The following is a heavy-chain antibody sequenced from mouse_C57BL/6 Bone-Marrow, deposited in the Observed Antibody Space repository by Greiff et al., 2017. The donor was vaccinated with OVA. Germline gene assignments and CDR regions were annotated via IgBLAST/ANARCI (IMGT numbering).Heavy chain of an antibody. CDR1: GFNIKDDY. J-gene: IGHJ4*01. V-gene: IGHV14-4*01. D-gene: IGHD1-1*01. CDR2: IDPENGDT. Sequence: EVKLQESGAELVRPGASVKLSCTASGFNIKDDYMHWVKQRPEQGLEWIGWIDPENGDTEYASKFQGKATITADTSSNTAHLQLSSLTSEDTAVYYCFYYYGSSYEGDYWGQGTSVTVSS. CDR3: FYYYGSSYEGDY.